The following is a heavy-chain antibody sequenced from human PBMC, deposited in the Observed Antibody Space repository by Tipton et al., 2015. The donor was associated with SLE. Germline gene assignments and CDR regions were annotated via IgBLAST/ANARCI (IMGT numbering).Heavy chain of an antibody. Sequence: QLVQSGGGVVQPGRSLRLSCAASGFTFSSYGMHWVRQAPGKGLEWVAVIWYDGSNKYYADSVEGRFTISRDNSKNTLYLQMNSLRAEDTAVYYCAREGVYCGGDCYPDAFDIWGQGTMVTVSS. CDR2: IWYDGSNK. J-gene: IGHJ3*02. CDR1: GFTFSSYG. CDR3: AREGVYCGGDCYPDAFDI. D-gene: IGHD2-21*01. V-gene: IGHV3-33*01.